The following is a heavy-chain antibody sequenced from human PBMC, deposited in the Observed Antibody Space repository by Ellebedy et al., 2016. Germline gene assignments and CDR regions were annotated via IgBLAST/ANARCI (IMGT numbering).Heavy chain of an antibody. CDR2: ISSSSSYI. Sequence: GGSLRLXXAASGFTFSSYSMNWVRQAPGKGLEWVSSISSSSSYIYYADSVKGRFTISRDNAKNSLYLQMNSLRAEDTAVYYCASNSAGGRFDYWGQGTLVTVSS. J-gene: IGHJ4*02. V-gene: IGHV3-21*01. CDR1: GFTFSSYS. D-gene: IGHD4-23*01. CDR3: ASNSAGGRFDY.